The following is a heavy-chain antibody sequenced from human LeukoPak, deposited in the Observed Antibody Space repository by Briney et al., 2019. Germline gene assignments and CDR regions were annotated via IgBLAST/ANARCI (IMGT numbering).Heavy chain of an antibody. J-gene: IGHJ4*02. CDR1: GYTFTGYY. V-gene: IGHV1-46*01. Sequence: ASVKVSCKASGYTFTGYYMHWVRQAPGQGLEWMGIINPSGGSTSYAQKFQGRVTMTRDTSTSTVYMELSSLRSEDTAVYYCARDQTYYYDSSGYYHFDYWGQGTLVTVSS. CDR2: INPSGGST. CDR3: ARDQTYYYDSSGYYHFDY. D-gene: IGHD3-22*01.